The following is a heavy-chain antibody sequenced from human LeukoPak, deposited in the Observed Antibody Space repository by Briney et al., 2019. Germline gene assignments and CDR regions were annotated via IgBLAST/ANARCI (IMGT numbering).Heavy chain of an antibody. CDR3: ARDSSNYYGSGSYPIDYYYYGMDV. CDR2: IYPGDSDT. V-gene: IGHV5-51*01. J-gene: IGHJ6*02. CDR1: GYSFTTYW. Sequence: GESLKISCQGSGYSFTTYWIAWVRQMPGKGLEWMGIIYPGDSDTRYSPSFQGQVTISADKSISTAYLQWSSLRASDTAMYYCARDSSNYYGSGSYPIDYYYYGMDVWGQGTTVTVSS. D-gene: IGHD3-10*01.